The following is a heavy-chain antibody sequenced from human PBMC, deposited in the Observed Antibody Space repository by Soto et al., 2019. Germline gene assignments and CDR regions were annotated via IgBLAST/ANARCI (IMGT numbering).Heavy chain of an antibody. CDR2: LSPDGSKS. J-gene: IGHJ4*02. CDR3: TGDGGF. Sequence: EAQLVESGGGLVQPGGSLRLSCVASGITFQSFWMHWVRQVPGKGLTWVSRLSPDGSKSDYADSVKGRFTVSRDNAKNTLYLQMNNLRVDDSAIYYCTGDGGFWGQGSLVTVSS. CDR1: GITFQSFW. V-gene: IGHV3-74*01.